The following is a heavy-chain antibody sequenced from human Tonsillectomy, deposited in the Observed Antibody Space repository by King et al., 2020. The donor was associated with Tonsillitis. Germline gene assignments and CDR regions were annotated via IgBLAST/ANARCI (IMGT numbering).Heavy chain of an antibody. D-gene: IGHD5-18*01. Sequence: VQLVESGGGLVQPGGSLRLSCAASGFTFSSYWMHWVRQAPGKGLVWVSLINSDGSSTSYADSVKGRFTISRDNAKNTLYLQMNSLRAENTAVYYCARDLGGYSYGFNYWGQGTLVTVSS. V-gene: IGHV3-74*01. J-gene: IGHJ4*02. CDR1: GFTFSSYW. CDR2: INSDGSST. CDR3: ARDLGGYSYGFNY.